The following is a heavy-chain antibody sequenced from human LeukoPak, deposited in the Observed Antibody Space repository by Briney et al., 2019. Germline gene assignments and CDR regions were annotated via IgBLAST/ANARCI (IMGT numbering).Heavy chain of an antibody. CDR3: ARDVHYTSSKPGWPFDI. CDR2: ISNDGKTK. D-gene: IGHD3-9*01. Sequence: GRSLRLSCAASGFTFNNYAMHCVRQAPGKGLEWVGFISNDGKTKYFADSVKGRFTMSRDNSKNTLYLQMSSLGVADTAVYYCARDVHYTSSKPGWPFDIWGQGTLVTVSS. CDR1: GFTFNNYA. V-gene: IGHV3-30*15. J-gene: IGHJ4*02.